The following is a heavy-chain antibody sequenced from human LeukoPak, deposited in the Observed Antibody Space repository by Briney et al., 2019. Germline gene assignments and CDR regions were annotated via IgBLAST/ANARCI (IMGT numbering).Heavy chain of an antibody. CDR1: GFTFITSS. J-gene: IGHJ5*01. CDR3: AKHYDYWSGYIRGFDS. V-gene: IGHV3-30*18. CDR2: TSYDGRSE. D-gene: IGHD3-3*01. Sequence: GGSLRLSCVASGFTFITSSMHWVRQAPGKGLEWVAVTSYDGRSENYAESVKGRFSISRDNPNNTVYLQMSSLRPQDTAVYYCAKHYDYWSGYIRGFDSWGQGTLVTVSS.